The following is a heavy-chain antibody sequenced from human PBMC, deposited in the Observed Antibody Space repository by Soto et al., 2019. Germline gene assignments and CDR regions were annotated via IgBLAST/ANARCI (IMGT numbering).Heavy chain of an antibody. Sequence: SETLSLTCTVSGGSVSSGSYYWSWIRQPPGKGLEWIGYIYYSGSTNYNPSLKSRVTISVDTSKNQFSLKLSSVTAADTAVYYCARADRGWLGVPAAGGGWFDPWGQGTLVTVSS. D-gene: IGHD2-2*01. CDR2: IYYSGST. CDR1: GGSVSSGSYY. J-gene: IGHJ5*02. CDR3: ARADRGWLGVPAAGGGWFDP. V-gene: IGHV4-61*01.